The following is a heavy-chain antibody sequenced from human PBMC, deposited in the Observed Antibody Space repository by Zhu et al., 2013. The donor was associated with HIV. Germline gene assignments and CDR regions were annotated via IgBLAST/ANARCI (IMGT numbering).Heavy chain of an antibody. V-gene: IGHV1-69*01. D-gene: IGHD3-22*01. Sequence: QVQLVQSGAEVKKPGSSVKVSCKASGGTFSSYAISWVRQAPGQGLEWMGGIIPIFGTANYAQKFQGRVTITADESTSTAYMVLSSLRSEDTAVYYCAREYYYDSSGYYYYYYYGMDVWGQGTTVTVSS. CDR1: GGTFSSYA. CDR3: AREYYYDSSGYYYYYYYGMDV. CDR2: IIPIFGTA. J-gene: IGHJ6*02.